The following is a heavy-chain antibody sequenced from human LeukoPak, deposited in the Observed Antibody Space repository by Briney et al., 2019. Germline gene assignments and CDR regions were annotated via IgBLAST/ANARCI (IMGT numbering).Heavy chain of an antibody. CDR1: GFSFEEYG. Sequence: GGSLRLSCAASGFSFEEYGMNWVRQAPGKGLEWVSSISSSSSYIYYADSVKGRFTISRDNAKNSLYLQMNSLRAEDTAVYYCARDKDYGDYGDAFDIWGQGTMVTVSS. CDR3: ARDKDYGDYGDAFDI. V-gene: IGHV3-21*01. CDR2: ISSSSSYI. J-gene: IGHJ3*02. D-gene: IGHD4-17*01.